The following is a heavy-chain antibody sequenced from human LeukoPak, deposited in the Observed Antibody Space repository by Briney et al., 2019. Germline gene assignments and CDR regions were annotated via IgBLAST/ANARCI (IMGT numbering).Heavy chain of an antibody. V-gene: IGHV3-49*04. Sequence: GGSLRLSCLGSEFTFGDYGLTWVRQAPGKGLEWVGFIRSKAYGGTTEYAASVKGRFTSSRDDSKGVAYLQMSSLKSEDTAVYYCGRVLYGSGTFTLYYNHYYMDVWGKGTAVAISS. J-gene: IGHJ6*03. CDR1: EFTFGDYG. CDR2: IRSKAYGGTT. CDR3: GRVLYGSGTFTLYYNHYYMDV. D-gene: IGHD3-10*01.